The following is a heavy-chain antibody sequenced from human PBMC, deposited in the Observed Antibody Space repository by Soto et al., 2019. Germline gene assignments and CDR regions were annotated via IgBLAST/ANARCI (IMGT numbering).Heavy chain of an antibody. CDR1: GFTFTNYP. CDR3: AKDLASYTYGRRIFEY. Sequence: GGSLRLSCAASGFTFTNYPMSWVRQAPGKGLEWVSTISGTGDTTYYTDSVKGRFTISRYNSKNTVFLRMSSLRAEDTALYYCAKDLASYTYGRRIFEYWGEGGMVTVSS. CDR2: ISGTGDTT. J-gene: IGHJ4*02. V-gene: IGHV3-23*01. D-gene: IGHD5-18*01.